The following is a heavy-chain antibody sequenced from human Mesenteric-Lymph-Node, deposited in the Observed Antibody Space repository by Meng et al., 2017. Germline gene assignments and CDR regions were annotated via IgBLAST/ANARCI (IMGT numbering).Heavy chain of an antibody. CDR2: IYYSGST. J-gene: IGHJ4*01. CDR1: GGSISSGDYY. V-gene: IGHV4-30-4*01. Sequence: QVQLQESGPGLVKPSQTLSLTCTVSGGSISSGDYYWSWIRQPPGKGLEWIAYIYYSGSTYYNPSLKSRVTLSVDTSKNQFSLKLSSVTAADTAVYYCARVDSSGYFLDYWGQGTLVTVSS. CDR3: ARVDSSGYFLDY. D-gene: IGHD3-22*01.